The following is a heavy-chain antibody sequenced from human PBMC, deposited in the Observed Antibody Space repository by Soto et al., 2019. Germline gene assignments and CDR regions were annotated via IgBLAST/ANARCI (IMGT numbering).Heavy chain of an antibody. D-gene: IGHD3-10*01. CDR2: IFSGGTT. CDR1: GFTVTSNY. Sequence: PGGSLRLSCGASGFTVTSNYMSWVRQAPGKGLEWVSVIFSGGTTHYADSVKGRFTISRDNSKNTLYLQMNNLRVDDTAVYYCAREPRGGHNFDYWGQGTLVTVSS. V-gene: IGHV3-53*01. J-gene: IGHJ4*02. CDR3: AREPRGGHNFDY.